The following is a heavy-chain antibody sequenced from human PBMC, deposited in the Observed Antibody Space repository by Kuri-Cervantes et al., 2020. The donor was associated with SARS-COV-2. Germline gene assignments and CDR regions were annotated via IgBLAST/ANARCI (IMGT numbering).Heavy chain of an antibody. D-gene: IGHD3-22*01. CDR2: ISDDGKKK. CDR1: RFTLSSYA. J-gene: IGHJ6*03. CDR3: AREGYYDSSGNYAATGMEV. Sequence: SLSLTCVASRFTLSSYAIHCVRQAPGKGLEWVAVISDDGKKKYYADSVKGRFTISRDNSKNTVYLQMNSLRSEDTAVYYCAREGYYDSSGNYAATGMEVWGKGTTVTVSS. V-gene: IGHV3-30*04.